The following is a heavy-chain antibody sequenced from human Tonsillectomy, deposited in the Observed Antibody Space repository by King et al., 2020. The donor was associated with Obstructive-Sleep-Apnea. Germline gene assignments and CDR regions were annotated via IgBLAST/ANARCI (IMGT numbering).Heavy chain of an antibody. D-gene: IGHD3-10*01. CDR1: GFTFSSYW. V-gene: IGHV3-74*01. CDR3: ARVTRNYYGSGSYYHFDY. Sequence: VQLVESGGGLVQPGGSLRLSCAASGFTFSSYWMHWVRHAPGKGLVWVSRINSDGSSTSYADSVKGRFTISRDNAKNTLYLQMNSLRAEDTAVYYCARVTRNYYGSGSYYHFDYWGQGTLVTVSS. CDR2: INSDGSST. J-gene: IGHJ4*02.